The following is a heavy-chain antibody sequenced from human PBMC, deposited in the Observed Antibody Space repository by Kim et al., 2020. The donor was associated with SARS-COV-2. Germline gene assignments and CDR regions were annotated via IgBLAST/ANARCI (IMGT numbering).Heavy chain of an antibody. J-gene: IGHJ1*01. V-gene: IGHV7-4-1*02. CDR3: AREAALSSGYYLAGSSAEYFQH. CDR2: INTNTGNP. Sequence: ASVKVSCKASGYTFTSYAMNWVRQAPGQGLEWMGWINTNTGNPTYAQGFTGLFVFSLDTSVSTAYLQISSLKAEDTAVYYCAREAALSSGYYLAGSSAEYFQHWGQGTLVTVSS. CDR1: GYTFTSYA. D-gene: IGHD3-22*01.